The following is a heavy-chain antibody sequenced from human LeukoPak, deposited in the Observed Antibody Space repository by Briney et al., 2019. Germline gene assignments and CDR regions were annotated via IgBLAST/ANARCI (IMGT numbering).Heavy chain of an antibody. CDR2: ISESGAGK. CDR1: GFSLSDYY. D-gene: IGHD2-8*01. CDR3: ARRLYTNHFFDY. J-gene: IGHJ4*02. Sequence: GGSLRLSCAASGFSLSDYYMSWIRQAPGKGLEWVADISESGAGKFYADSVKGRFTISRDNVKKSLYLQMSTLRAEDTAVYYCARRLYTNHFFDYWGQGTLVTVSS. V-gene: IGHV3-11*01.